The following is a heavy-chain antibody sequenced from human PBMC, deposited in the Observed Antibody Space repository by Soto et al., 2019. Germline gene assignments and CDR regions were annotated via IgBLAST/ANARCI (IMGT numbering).Heavy chain of an antibody. CDR3: ARGVTAGVDY. Sequence: QVQLVQSGAEVREPGASVKVSCKASGYSFTSLDINWVRQTAGQGLEWMGWMEPSSGKTGYAQKFHDRVTMTSDTSINTAYREPTPLTPDDTAFYYCARGVTAGVDYWGQGTRVTVSS. CDR1: GYSFTSLD. D-gene: IGHD1-26*01. CDR2: MEPSSGKT. J-gene: IGHJ4*02. V-gene: IGHV1-8*01.